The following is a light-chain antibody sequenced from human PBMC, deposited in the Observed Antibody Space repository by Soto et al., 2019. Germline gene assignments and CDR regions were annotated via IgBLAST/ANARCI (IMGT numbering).Light chain of an antibody. CDR3: QQSYSSPWT. Sequence: DIQMTQSPSSLSASIGDRVTITCRASRNIXKNLNWYQQKPGKAPNLLIYATSALQNGVPSRFSGSGSGTDFTLTVNSLXXEXFAVYFCQQSYSSPWTFGLGTKVEI. CDR1: RNIXKN. V-gene: IGKV1-39*01. J-gene: IGKJ1*01. CDR2: ATS.